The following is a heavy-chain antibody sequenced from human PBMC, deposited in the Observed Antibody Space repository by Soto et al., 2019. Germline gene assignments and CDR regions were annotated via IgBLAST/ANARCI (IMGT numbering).Heavy chain of an antibody. V-gene: IGHV4-59*08. CDR1: GGSISSYY. D-gene: IGHD1-1*01. CDR3: ARKWRELEPKSQDYYYYYMDV. CDR2: IYYSGST. Sequence: SETLSLTCTVSGGSISSYYWSWIRQPPGKGLEWIGYIYYSGSTNYNPPLKSRVTISVDTSKNQFSLKLSSVTAADTAVYYCARKWRELEPKSQDYYYYYMDVWGKGTTVTVSS. J-gene: IGHJ6*03.